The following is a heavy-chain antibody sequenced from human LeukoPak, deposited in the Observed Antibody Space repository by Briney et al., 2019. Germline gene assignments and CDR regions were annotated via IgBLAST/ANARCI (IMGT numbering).Heavy chain of an antibody. CDR3: ANEYSKGDI. Sequence: GGSLRLSCAASGFIFPNYVMSWVRQAPGRGLEWVSAISGSGGNTYYADSVKGRFTISRDNSKNTLYLQMNSLRAEDAAVYYCANEYSKGDIWGQGTMVTVSS. V-gene: IGHV3-23*01. CDR2: ISGSGGNT. D-gene: IGHD4-11*01. CDR1: GFIFPNYV. J-gene: IGHJ3*02.